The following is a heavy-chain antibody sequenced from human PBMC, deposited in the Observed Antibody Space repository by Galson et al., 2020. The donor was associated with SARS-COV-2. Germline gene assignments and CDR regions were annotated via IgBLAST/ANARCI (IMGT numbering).Heavy chain of an antibody. Sequence: GGSLRLSCAASGFSVTTKYMAWVRQAPGKGLECVSFIHDDGTTFYSDFVRGRFSIYRDNFKNTVYLQMNSLRADDTAVYYCSARQWGRGLDYWGQGNLVTASS. V-gene: IGHV3-53*01. CDR2: IHDDGTT. CDR3: SARQWGRGLDY. D-gene: IGHD1-26*01. CDR1: GFSVTTKY. J-gene: IGHJ4*02.